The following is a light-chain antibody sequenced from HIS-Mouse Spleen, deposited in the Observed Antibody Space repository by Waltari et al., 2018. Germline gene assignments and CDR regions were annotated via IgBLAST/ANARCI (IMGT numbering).Light chain of an antibody. CDR3: QQLNIYPQT. CDR2: AAS. J-gene: IGKJ1*01. Sequence: DIQLTQSPSFLSASVGDRVTITCLASQGISSYLAWYQQRPGKAPKLLIYAASTLQSGVPSRCSGSGSGTEFTLTSSSLQPEDFATYYCQQLNIYPQTFGQGTKVEIK. V-gene: IGKV1-9*01. CDR1: QGISSY.